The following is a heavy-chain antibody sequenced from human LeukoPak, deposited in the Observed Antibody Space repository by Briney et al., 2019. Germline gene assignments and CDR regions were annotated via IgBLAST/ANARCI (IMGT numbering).Heavy chain of an antibody. CDR3: AREWELTEFDY. CDR2: ISYDGSNK. CDR1: GFTFSSYA. V-gene: IGHV3-30-3*01. D-gene: IGHD1-26*01. J-gene: IGHJ4*02. Sequence: GGSLRLSCAASGFTFSSYAMHWVRQAPGKGLEWVAVISYDGSNKYYADSVKGRFTISRDNSKNTLYLQMNSLRAEDTAVYCCAREWELTEFDYWGQGTLVTVSS.